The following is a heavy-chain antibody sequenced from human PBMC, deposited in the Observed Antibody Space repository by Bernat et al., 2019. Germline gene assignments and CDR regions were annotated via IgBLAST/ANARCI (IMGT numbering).Heavy chain of an antibody. J-gene: IGHJ4*02. Sequence: QVQLVESGGGVVQPGRSLRLSCAASGFTFSSYGMHWVRQAPGKGLGWVAVIWYDGSNKDYADSVKGRFTISRDNSKNTLYLQMNSLRAEDTAVYYCARGRFTTMIVVAVLDYWGQGTLVTVSS. D-gene: IGHD3-22*01. CDR2: IWYDGSNK. V-gene: IGHV3-33*01. CDR3: ARGRFTTMIVVAVLDY. CDR1: GFTFSSYG.